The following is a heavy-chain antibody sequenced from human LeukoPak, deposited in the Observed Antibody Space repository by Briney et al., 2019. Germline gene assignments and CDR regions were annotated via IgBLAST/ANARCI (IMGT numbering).Heavy chain of an antibody. D-gene: IGHD2-8*01. J-gene: IGHJ4*02. V-gene: IGHV1-18*01. CDR1: GYTFTSYG. CDR2: ISAY. CDR3: ARWLGWDIVLMVYALDY. Sequence: ASVKVSCKASGYTFTSYGISWVRQAPGQGLEWMGWISAYAQKFQGRVTMTTDTSTSTAYMELRSLRSDDTAVYYCARWLGWDIVLMVYALDYWGQGTLVTVSS.